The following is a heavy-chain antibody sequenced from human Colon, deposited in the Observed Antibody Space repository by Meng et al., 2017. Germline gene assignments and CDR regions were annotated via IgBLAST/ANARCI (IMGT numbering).Heavy chain of an antibody. CDR1: RGDMSSIHW. V-gene: IGHV4-4*02. D-gene: IGHD4-17*01. Sequence: QLHSPGSSPGRGKVAGTLSRTCAVSRGDMSSIHWWRWVRQPPGKGLEWIGEIYHSGSSNYSPSLKSRVTISVDTSKNQFSLKLSSMTAADTAVYYCASIYRYGDYGDYFDYWGQGTLVTVSS. CDR2: IYHSGSS. CDR3: ASIYRYGDYGDYFDY. J-gene: IGHJ4*02.